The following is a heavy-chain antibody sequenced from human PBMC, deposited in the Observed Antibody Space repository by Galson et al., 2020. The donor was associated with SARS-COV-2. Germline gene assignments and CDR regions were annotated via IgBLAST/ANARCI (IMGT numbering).Heavy chain of an antibody. D-gene: IGHD2-2*01. CDR3: LSYSSTRQNH. CDR2: ISSNGGTS. Sequence: RQAPGKGLKYVSAISSNGGTSFYADSVNGRFTMSRDNSRNMFYLQMTALRPEDTAFYYCLSYSSTRQNHWGQGTLVTVSS. V-gene: IGHV3-64D*06. J-gene: IGHJ5*02.